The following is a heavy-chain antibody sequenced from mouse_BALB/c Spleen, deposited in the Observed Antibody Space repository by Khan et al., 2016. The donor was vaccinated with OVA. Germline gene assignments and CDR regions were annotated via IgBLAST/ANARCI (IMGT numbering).Heavy chain of an antibody. CDR1: GYTFTSYT. D-gene: IGHD2-14*01. V-gene: IGHV1-4*01. CDR2: INPSNGYT. J-gene: IGHJ3*01. CDR3: VRDGAYHRNDGWFAY. Sequence: QVQLQQSGAELARPGASVKMSCKASGYTFTSYTIHWIKKRPGQGLEWIGYINPSNGYTNYNQKFKDKATLTPDKSSTTAYLQRSSLTSDDSAVYNCVRDGAYHRNDGWFAYWGQGTLVTVSA.